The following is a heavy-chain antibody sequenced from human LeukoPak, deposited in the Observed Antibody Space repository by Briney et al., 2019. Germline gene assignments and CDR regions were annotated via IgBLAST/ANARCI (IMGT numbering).Heavy chain of an antibody. V-gene: IGHV4-59*01. CDR2: IYYSGST. Sequence: SETLSLTCTVSGGSISSYYWSWILQPPGKGLEWIGYIYYSGSTNYNPSLKSRVTISVDTSKNQFSLKLSSVTAADTAVYYCARDRLRGYSYGYLIGAFDIWGQGTMVTVSS. CDR1: GGSISSYY. D-gene: IGHD5-18*01. J-gene: IGHJ3*02. CDR3: ARDRLRGYSYGYLIGAFDI.